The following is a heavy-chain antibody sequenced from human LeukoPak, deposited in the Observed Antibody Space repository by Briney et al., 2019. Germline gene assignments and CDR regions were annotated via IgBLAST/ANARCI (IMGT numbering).Heavy chain of an antibody. CDR1: GFTFSSYA. J-gene: IGHJ4*02. CDR2: ISYDGSNK. V-gene: IGHV3-30*04. CDR3: AKDGGRYYYDSSGYGYYFDY. Sequence: GGSLRLSCAASGFTFSSYAMHWVRQAPGKGLEWVAVISYDGSNKYYADSVKGRFTISRDNSKNTLYLQMNSLRAEDTAVYYCAKDGGRYYYDSSGYGYYFDYWGQGTLVTVSS. D-gene: IGHD3-22*01.